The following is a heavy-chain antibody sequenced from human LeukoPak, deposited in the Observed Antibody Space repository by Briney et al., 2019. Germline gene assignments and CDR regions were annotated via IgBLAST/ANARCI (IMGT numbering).Heavy chain of an antibody. CDR3: YYYDSSGYYPQTKIDY. CDR2: ISGSGGSI. J-gene: IGHJ4*02. D-gene: IGHD3-22*01. V-gene: IGHV3-23*01. CDR1: GFSFSAYS. Sequence: GGSLRLSCAASGFSFSAYSMNWVRQAPGKGLEWVSGISGSGGSIYYADSVKGRFTISRDNSKNTVYLQMNSLRAEDTAVYYCYYYDSSGYYPQTKIDYWGQGTLVTVSS.